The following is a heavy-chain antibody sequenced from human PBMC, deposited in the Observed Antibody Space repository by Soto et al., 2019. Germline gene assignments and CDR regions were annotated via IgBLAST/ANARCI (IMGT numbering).Heavy chain of an antibody. CDR3: ARDQSPSSGWPGMDV. CDR2: INPNSGGT. Sequence: GASVKVSCKASVYTFTDYYMHWVRQAPGQGLEWMGWINPNSGGTNYAQKFQGRVTMTRDTSISTAYMELNRLRSDDTAVYYCARDQSPSSGWPGMDVWGQGTTVTVSS. V-gene: IGHV1-2*02. D-gene: IGHD6-19*01. J-gene: IGHJ6*02. CDR1: VYTFTDYY.